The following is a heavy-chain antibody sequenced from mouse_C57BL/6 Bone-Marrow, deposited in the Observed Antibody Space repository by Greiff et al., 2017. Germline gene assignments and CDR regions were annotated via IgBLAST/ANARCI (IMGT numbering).Heavy chain of an antibody. J-gene: IGHJ4*01. CDR3: ARDHSSYGYYAMEY. Sequence: QVQLQQPGAELVKPGASVKMSCKASGYTFTGYWITWVKQRPGQGLEWIGDIYPGSGSTNYNEKFKSKATLTVDTSSSTAYMQLSSLTSEDSAVYYGARDHSSYGYYAMEYWGQGTSVTVSS. D-gene: IGHD1-1*01. V-gene: IGHV1-55*01. CDR1: GYTFTGYW. CDR2: IYPGSGST.